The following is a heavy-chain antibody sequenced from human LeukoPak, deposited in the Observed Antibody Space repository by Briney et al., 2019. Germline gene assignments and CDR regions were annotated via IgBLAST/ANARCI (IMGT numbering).Heavy chain of an antibody. Sequence: SPTLSLTCTVSGGSISIAGYYWSWIRQHPRKGLEWFEYIYYSGSTYYNPSLKSLVTISVDTSKNQFSLKLSSVTAADTAVYYCARTVVGRFDPWGQGTLVTVSS. CDR2: IYYSGST. V-gene: IGHV4-31*01. D-gene: IGHD4-23*01. CDR1: GGSISIAGYY. CDR3: ARTVVGRFDP. J-gene: IGHJ5*02.